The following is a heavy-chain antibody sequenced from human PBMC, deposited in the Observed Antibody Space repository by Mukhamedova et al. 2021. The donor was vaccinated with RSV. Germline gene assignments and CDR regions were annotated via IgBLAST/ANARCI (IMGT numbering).Heavy chain of an antibody. Sequence: PGKGLEWIGEINHSGSTNYNPSLKSRVTISVDTSKNQFSLKLSSVTAAVTAVYYCARGRGYCSGGSCYFPRHFDYWGQGTLVTVS. V-gene: IGHV4-34*01. CDR2: INHSGST. D-gene: IGHD2-15*01. CDR3: ARGRGYCSGGSCYFPRHFDY. J-gene: IGHJ4*02.